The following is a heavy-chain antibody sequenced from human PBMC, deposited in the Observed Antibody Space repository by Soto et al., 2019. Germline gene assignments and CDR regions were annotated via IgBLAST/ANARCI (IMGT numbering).Heavy chain of an antibody. V-gene: IGHV1-8*02. Sequence: ASVKVSCKASADTFTGYTVTWVRQAPGQGLEWVGRMNPNSGKTDYAQKFQGRVTMTRNTSISTAYMELSSLRSEDTAVYYCARNYDSYYGMDVWGQGTTVTVSS. J-gene: IGHJ6*02. D-gene: IGHD3-22*01. CDR2: MNPNSGKT. CDR1: ADTFTGYT. CDR3: ARNYDSYYGMDV.